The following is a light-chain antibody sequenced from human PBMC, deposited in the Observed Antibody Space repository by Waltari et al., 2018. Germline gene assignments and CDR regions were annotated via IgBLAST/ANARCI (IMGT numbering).Light chain of an antibody. CDR1: RRDVGRYKY. J-gene: IGLJ1*01. CDR2: DVS. Sequence: SALTLPASASGSPGQSITISCTGTRRDVGRYKYVSWYQQYPGKAPKLMIHDVSDRPSGVSNRFSGSKFGNTASLTISGLQAEDEADYYCSSYTSSKTYVFGTGTKVTVL. CDR3: SSYTSSKTYV. V-gene: IGLV2-14*03.